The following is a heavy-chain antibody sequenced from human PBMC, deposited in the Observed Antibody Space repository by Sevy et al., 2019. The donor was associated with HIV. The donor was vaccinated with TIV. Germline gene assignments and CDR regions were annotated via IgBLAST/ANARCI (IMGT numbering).Heavy chain of an antibody. V-gene: IGHV3-21*01. CDR2: ISSGSSFI. Sequence: GGSLRLSCAASGFIFSGYTMNWVRQAPGKGLEWVSSISSGSSFIYHADSLQGRFIISRDNARKSLYLQMNNLRVEDTAVYYCARVGLGDCSGTNCSPNDYWGQGTLVTVSS. D-gene: IGHD2-2*01. CDR3: ARVGLGDCSGTNCSPNDY. J-gene: IGHJ4*02. CDR1: GFIFSGYT.